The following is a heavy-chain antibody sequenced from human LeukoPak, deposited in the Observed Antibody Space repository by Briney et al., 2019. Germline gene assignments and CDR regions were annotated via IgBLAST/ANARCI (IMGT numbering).Heavy chain of an antibody. Sequence: GASVKVSCKASGYTFTGYYMHWVRQAPGQGLEWMGWINPNSGGTNYAQKLQGRVTMTTDTSTSTAYMELRSLRSDDTAVYYCARVEGQVGSDFDYWGQGTLVTVSS. V-gene: IGHV1-2*02. CDR2: INPNSGGT. J-gene: IGHJ4*02. D-gene: IGHD2-15*01. CDR1: GYTFTGYY. CDR3: ARVEGQVGSDFDY.